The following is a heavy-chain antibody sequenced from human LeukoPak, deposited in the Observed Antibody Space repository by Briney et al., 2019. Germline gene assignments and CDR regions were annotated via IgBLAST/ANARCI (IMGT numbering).Heavy chain of an antibody. CDR1: GGSISGYF. CDR3: ARETSQKGAHYMDV. CDR2: IHYTGSI. D-gene: IGHD3-16*01. V-gene: IGHV4-59*12. Sequence: PSETLSLTCSVSGGSISGYFWTWIRQSPGKGLEWIGFIHYTGSINYNPSLKSRVTMSVDTSKNQFSLKLSSVTAADTAVYYCARETSQKGAHYMDVWGKGTTVTISS. J-gene: IGHJ6*03.